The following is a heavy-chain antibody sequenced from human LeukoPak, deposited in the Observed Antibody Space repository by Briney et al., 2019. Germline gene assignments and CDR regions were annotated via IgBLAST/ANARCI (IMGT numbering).Heavy chain of an antibody. Sequence: SETLSLTCTVSGDSITRSGFYWGWIRQPPGKGLEWIGTIYYSGSTYYNPSLKSRVTIAVDMSKNQFSLKLNSVTAADTAVYYCAKGNYYYYKNVWGRGTTVTVSS. CDR2: IYYSGST. CDR3: AKGNYYYYKNV. V-gene: IGHV4-39*01. J-gene: IGHJ6*03. CDR1: GDSITRSGFY.